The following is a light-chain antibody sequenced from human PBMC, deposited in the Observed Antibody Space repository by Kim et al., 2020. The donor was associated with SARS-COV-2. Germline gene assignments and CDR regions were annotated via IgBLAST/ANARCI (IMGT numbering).Light chain of an antibody. CDR2: QDS. CDR3: QAWDSSTVV. CDR1: KLGDKY. Sequence: PGRPASITCSGVKLGDKYACWYQQKPGQSPVLVIYQDSKRPSGIPERFSGSNSGNTATLTISGTQAMDEADYYCQAWDSSTVVFGGGTQLTVL. J-gene: IGLJ2*01. V-gene: IGLV3-1*01.